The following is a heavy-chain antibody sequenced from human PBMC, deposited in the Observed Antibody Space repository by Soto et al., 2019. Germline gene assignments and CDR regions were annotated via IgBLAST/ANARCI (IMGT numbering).Heavy chain of an antibody. D-gene: IGHD6-19*01. J-gene: IGHJ6*03. CDR3: ARDRGVAPPVAGNTHYYYYMDV. Sequence: QDQLVQSGVEVKKPGASVKVSCKASGYSFTNYGITWVRQAPGQGFELMGWISAYNGNTNYAQKFQGRVTLTTAASTSKAYLELRSLRSDDTAVYYCARDRGVAPPVAGNTHYYYYMDVWGKGTTVTVSS. CDR2: ISAYNGNT. CDR1: GYSFTNYG. V-gene: IGHV1-18*01.